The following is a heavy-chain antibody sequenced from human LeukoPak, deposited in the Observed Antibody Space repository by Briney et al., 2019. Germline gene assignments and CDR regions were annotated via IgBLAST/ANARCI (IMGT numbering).Heavy chain of an antibody. J-gene: IGHJ4*02. Sequence: SETLSLTCAVYGGSFSGYYWSWIRQPPGKGLEWIGEINHSGSTNYNPSLKSRVTISVDTSKNQFSLKLSSVTAADTAVYYCARATGHGGQGTLVTVSS. CDR2: INHSGST. CDR3: ARATGH. CDR1: GGSFSGYY. D-gene: IGHD3-10*01. V-gene: IGHV4-34*01.